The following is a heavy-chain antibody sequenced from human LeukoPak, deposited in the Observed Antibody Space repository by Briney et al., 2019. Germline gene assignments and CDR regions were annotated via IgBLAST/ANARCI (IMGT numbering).Heavy chain of an antibody. D-gene: IGHD6-13*01. CDR3: ARDRKWGSSWQKYWYFDL. Sequence: ALVKVSCKASGGTFSSYAISWVRQAPGQGLEWMGGIIPIFGTANYAQKFQGRVTITTDESTSTAYMELSSLRSEDTAVYYCARDRKWGSSWQKYWYFDLWGRGTLVTVSS. V-gene: IGHV1-69*05. J-gene: IGHJ2*01. CDR1: GGTFSSYA. CDR2: IIPIFGTA.